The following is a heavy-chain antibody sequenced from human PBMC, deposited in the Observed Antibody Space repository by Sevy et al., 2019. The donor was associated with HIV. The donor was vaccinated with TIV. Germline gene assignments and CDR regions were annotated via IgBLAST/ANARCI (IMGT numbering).Heavy chain of an antibody. CDR2: ISSSSSYI. V-gene: IGHV3-21*01. Sequence: GGSLRLTCAASGFSFSNYDMNWVRQAPGKGLEWVSSISSSSSYIYYADSVKGRFTMSRDNAKNTVSLQMNSLRAEDTAVYYCARDGGYSDHGMDVWAQGTTVTVSS. CDR1: GFSFSNYD. J-gene: IGHJ6*02. D-gene: IGHD6-25*01. CDR3: ARDGGYSDHGMDV.